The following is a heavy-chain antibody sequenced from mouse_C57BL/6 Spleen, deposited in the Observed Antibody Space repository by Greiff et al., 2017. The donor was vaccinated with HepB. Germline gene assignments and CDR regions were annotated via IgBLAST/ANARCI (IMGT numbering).Heavy chain of an antibody. J-gene: IGHJ4*01. Sequence: EVKLMESGGGLVKPGGSLKLSCAASGFTFSSYTMSWVRQTPEKRLEWVATISGGGGNTYYPDSVKGRFTISRDNAKNTLYLQMSSLRSEDTALYYCARSYYDYDCDYAMDYWGQGTSVTVSS. V-gene: IGHV5-9*01. CDR2: ISGGGGNT. D-gene: IGHD2-4*01. CDR3: ARSYYDYDCDYAMDY. CDR1: GFTFSSYT.